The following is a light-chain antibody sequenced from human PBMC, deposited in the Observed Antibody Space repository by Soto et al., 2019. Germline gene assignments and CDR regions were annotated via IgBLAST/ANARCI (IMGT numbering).Light chain of an antibody. Sequence: QPASVSGSPGQSITISCTGTSSDVGGYNYVSWYQQHPGKAPKLIIYDVTNRPSGVSNRFSGSKSANTASLTISGLQAEDEADYYCSSYTSDNTPVFGGGTKVTVL. CDR2: DVT. CDR3: SSYTSDNTPV. V-gene: IGLV2-14*01. CDR1: SSDVGGYNY. J-gene: IGLJ2*01.